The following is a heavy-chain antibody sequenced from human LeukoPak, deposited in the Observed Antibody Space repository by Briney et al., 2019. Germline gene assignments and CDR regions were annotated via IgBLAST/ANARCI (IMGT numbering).Heavy chain of an antibody. Sequence: GRSLRLSCAASGFTFSSYWMHWVRQAPGKGLVWVSRINSDGSSTSYADSVKGRFTISRDNAKNTLYLQMNSLRAEDTAVYYCARDQGGGYYKDWGQGTLVTVSS. CDR3: ARDQGGGYYKD. D-gene: IGHD3-3*01. CDR2: INSDGSST. CDR1: GFTFSSYW. V-gene: IGHV3-74*01. J-gene: IGHJ4*02.